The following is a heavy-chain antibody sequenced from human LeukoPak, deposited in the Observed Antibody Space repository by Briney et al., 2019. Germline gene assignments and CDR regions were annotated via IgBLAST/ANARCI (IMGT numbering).Heavy chain of an antibody. Sequence: GASVTVSCKASGYTFTSYGISWVRQAPGQGMEWMGWISAYNGNTNYAQKLQGRVTMTTDTSTSTAYMELRSLRSDDTAVYYCARDGGRSSGWYPVDFDYWGQGTLVTVSS. J-gene: IGHJ4*02. V-gene: IGHV1-18*01. CDR3: ARDGGRSSGWYPVDFDY. D-gene: IGHD6-19*01. CDR2: ISAYNGNT. CDR1: GYTFTSYG.